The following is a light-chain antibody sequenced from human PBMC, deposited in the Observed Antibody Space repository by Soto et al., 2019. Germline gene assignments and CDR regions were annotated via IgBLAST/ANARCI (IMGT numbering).Light chain of an antibody. CDR1: QSISSW. CDR3: QQYDYYPYT. V-gene: IGKV1-5*03. CDR2: KAS. J-gene: IGKJ2*01. Sequence: DIQMTQSPCTLSASVGDRVTITSRASQSISSWLAWYQQKPGEAPKILIYKASSLETGVPSRFSGSGSGTEFTLTISSLQPADFATYYCQQYDYYPYTFGQGTKLEIK.